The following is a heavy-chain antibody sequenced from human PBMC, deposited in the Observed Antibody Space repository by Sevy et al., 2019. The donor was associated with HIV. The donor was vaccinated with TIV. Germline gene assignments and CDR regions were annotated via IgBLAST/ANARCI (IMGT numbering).Heavy chain of an antibody. CDR3: AKEGWGHYDATGSLDD. J-gene: IGHJ4*02. V-gene: IGHV3-23*01. D-gene: IGHD3-16*01. CDR2: ISGSGSST. Sequence: GGSLRLSCTTSGFTFRIYSMSWVRQAPGKGLEWVSAISGSGSSTYYADSVKGRFTISRDNSKNTLYLQMNSLRAEDPAVFYCAKEGWGHYDATGSLDDWGQGTRVTVSS. CDR1: GFTFRIYS.